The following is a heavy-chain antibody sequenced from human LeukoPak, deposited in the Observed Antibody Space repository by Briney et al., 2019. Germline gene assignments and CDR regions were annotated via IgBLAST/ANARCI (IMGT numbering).Heavy chain of an antibody. J-gene: IGHJ3*02. CDR3: AGLLGPYYYDSSGYSPNDAFDI. D-gene: IGHD3-22*01. Sequence: PGGSLRLSCAASGFTFSGYAMSWVRQAPGKGLEWVSAISGSGGSTYYADSVKGRFTISRDNSKNTLYLQMNSLRAEDTAVYYCAGLLGPYYYDSSGYSPNDAFDIWGQGTMVTVSS. CDR1: GFTFSGYA. CDR2: ISGSGGST. V-gene: IGHV3-23*01.